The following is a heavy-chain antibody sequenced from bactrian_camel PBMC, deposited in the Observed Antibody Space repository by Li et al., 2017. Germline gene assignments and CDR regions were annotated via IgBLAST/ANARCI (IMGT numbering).Heavy chain of an antibody. Sequence: VQLVESGGGSVQAGGSLRLSWCRQAPGKEREGVATYTDSVRTSYIDSVKGRFTISKDNAKNTLFLQMDRLKPDDTAMYYCAAELDPAFAIPSFPDRGQGTQVTVS. J-gene: IGHJ4*01. D-gene: IGHD1*01. CDR3: AAELDPAFAIPSFPD. CDR2: YTDSVRT. V-gene: IGHV3S53*01.